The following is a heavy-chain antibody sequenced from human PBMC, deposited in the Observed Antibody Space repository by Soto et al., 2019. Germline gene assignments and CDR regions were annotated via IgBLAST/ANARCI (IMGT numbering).Heavy chain of an antibody. D-gene: IGHD4-17*01. CDR1: GGTFSSYA. Sequence: GASVKVSCKASGGTFSSYAISWVRQAPGQGLEWMGGIIPIFGTANYAQKFQGRVTITADESTSTAYMELSSLRSEDTVEYYCARGLRYGDYYYMDVWGKGTTVTVSS. V-gene: IGHV1-69*13. CDR3: ARGLRYGDYYYMDV. J-gene: IGHJ6*03. CDR2: IIPIFGTA.